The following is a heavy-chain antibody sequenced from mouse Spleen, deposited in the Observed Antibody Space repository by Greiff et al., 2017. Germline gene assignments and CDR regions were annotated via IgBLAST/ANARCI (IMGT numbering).Heavy chain of an antibody. Sequence: QVHVKQPGAELVRPGSSVKLSCKASGYTFTSYWMHWVKQRPIQGLEWIGNIDPSDSETHYNQKFKDKATLTVDKSSSTAYMQLSSLTSEDSAVYYCARTSMINYFDYWGQGTTLTVSS. J-gene: IGHJ2*01. V-gene: IGHV1-52*01. CDR3: ARTSMINYFDY. CDR2: IDPSDSET. D-gene: IGHD2-3*01. CDR1: GYTFTSYW.